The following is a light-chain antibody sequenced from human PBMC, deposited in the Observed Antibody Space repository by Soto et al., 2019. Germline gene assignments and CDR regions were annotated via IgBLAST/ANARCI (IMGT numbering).Light chain of an antibody. CDR3: QQRTSWPLT. J-gene: IGKJ4*01. V-gene: IGKV3-11*01. CDR2: DAS. Sequence: VLTQSAATLSLSPGERATLSCRASQSVSTYLAWYQQKPGQAPRLLIYDASNRATGIPARFSGSGSGTGFTLTISSLEPEDFAVYYCQQRTSWPLTFGGGTKVDIK. CDR1: QSVSTY.